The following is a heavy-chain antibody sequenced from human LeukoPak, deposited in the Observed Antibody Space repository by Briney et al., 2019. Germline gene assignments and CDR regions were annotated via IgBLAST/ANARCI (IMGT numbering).Heavy chain of an antibody. CDR3: ARAMDYYGSGSYYYY. CDR1: GFTFSSYA. J-gene: IGHJ4*02. CDR2: ISYDGSNK. D-gene: IGHD3-10*01. Sequence: GGSLRLSCAASGFTFSSYAMHWVRQAPGKGLEWVAVISYDGSNKYYADSVKGRFTISRDNSKNTLYLQMNSLRAEDTAVYYCARAMDYYGSGSYYYYWGQGTLVTVSS. V-gene: IGHV3-30-3*01.